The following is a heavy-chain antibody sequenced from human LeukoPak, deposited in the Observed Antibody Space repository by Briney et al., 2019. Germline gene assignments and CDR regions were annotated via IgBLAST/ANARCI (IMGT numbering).Heavy chain of an antibody. CDR3: AKARGSGYYSSFDL. CDR2: FTGSGGST. Sequence: GGSLRLSCAASGFTFSNYAMNWVRQAPGKGLEWVSAFTGSGGSTYYADSVKGRLTISRDNSKNTLFLQMNSLRAEDTAVYYCAKARGSGYYSSFDLWGRGTLVTVSS. V-gene: IGHV3-23*01. J-gene: IGHJ2*01. D-gene: IGHD6-19*01. CDR1: GFTFSNYA.